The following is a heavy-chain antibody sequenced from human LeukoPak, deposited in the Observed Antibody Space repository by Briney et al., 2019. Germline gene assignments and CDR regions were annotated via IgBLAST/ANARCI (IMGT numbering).Heavy chain of an antibody. CDR3: ARVGGVVPAAIGVYYYYYGMDV. J-gene: IGHJ6*02. CDR1: GFTFSSYS. V-gene: IGHV3-21*01. CDR2: ISSSSSYI. D-gene: IGHD2-2*01. Sequence: GGSLRLSCAASGFTFSSYSMNWVRQAPGKGLEWVSSISSSSSYIYYADSVKGRFTISRDNAKNSLYLQMNSLRAEDTAVYYCARVGGVVPAAIGVYYYYYGMDVWGQGTTVTVSS.